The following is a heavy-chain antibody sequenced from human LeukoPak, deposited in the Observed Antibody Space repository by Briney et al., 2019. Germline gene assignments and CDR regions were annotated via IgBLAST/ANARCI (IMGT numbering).Heavy chain of an antibody. CDR2: ISDSGGRT. Sequence: GGSLRLSCAASGFTFSSYSMNWVRQAPGKGLEWVSAISDSGGRTFYADSVKGRFTISRDNSKNTLYLQINSLRAGDTAVYYCAKDSYDDSIWGQGTLVTVSS. CDR1: GFTFSSYS. D-gene: IGHD5-18*01. J-gene: IGHJ1*01. V-gene: IGHV3-23*01. CDR3: AKDSYDDSI.